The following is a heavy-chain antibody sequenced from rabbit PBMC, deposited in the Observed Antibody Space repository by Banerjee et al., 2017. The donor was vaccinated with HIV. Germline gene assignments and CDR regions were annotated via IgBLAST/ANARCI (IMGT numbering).Heavy chain of an antibody. D-gene: IGHD4-1*01. V-gene: IGHV1S45*01. Sequence: QEQLVESGGGLVQPEGSLTLTCKASGFTLSSYWMWWVRQAPGKGLEWIACIGAGSSGSTVYATWAKGRFTISKTSWTTVTLQMTSLTAADTASYFCARDLAGAIGWKFNLWGPGTLVT. J-gene: IGHJ4*01. CDR2: IGAGSSGST. CDR1: GFTLSSYW. CDR3: ARDLAGAIGWKFNL.